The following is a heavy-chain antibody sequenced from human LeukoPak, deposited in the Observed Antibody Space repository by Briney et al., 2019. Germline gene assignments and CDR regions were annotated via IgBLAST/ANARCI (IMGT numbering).Heavy chain of an antibody. CDR1: GGSFNGYH. CDR3: ARAGYTSGWYYFDY. J-gene: IGHJ4*02. CDR2: INPSGSI. D-gene: IGHD6-19*01. V-gene: IGHV4-34*01. Sequence: PSETLSLTCAVYGGSFNGYHWTWIRQSPGKGLEWIGDINPSGSIYYNPSLKSRLTISVDTSKNQFSLKLRSVTAADTAVYYCARAGYTSGWYYFDYWGQGTLVTVSS.